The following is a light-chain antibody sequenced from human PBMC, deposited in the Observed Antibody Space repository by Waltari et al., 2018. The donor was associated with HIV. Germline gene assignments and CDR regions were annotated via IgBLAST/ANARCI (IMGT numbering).Light chain of an antibody. CDR3: QQYSHWPRT. CDR1: QSISTD. V-gene: IGKV3-15*01. J-gene: IGKJ1*01. Sequence: MTQSPATLSVSPGERATLSCRASQSISTDLAWFQPKPGQAPGLLIYGASSSATGIPARFSGGGSGTDFTLTISGLQAEDFAVYYCQQYSHWPRTFGQGTTVDIK. CDR2: GAS.